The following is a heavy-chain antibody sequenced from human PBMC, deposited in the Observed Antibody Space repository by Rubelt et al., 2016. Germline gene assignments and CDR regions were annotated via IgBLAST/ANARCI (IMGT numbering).Heavy chain of an antibody. J-gene: IGHJ5*01. D-gene: IGHD6-6*01. CDR1: GFTFSNYG. V-gene: IGHV3-33*01. CDR2: IWYDGGNK. CDR3: ARDRVAVRGCFDS. Sequence: GRSLRLSCAASGFTFSNYGMHWVRQAPGKGLEWVAIIWYDGGNKYYADSVKGRFTISRDNSKNMLYLQMNSLRVEDTGVYYCARDRVAVRGCFDSWGQGTLVTVSS.